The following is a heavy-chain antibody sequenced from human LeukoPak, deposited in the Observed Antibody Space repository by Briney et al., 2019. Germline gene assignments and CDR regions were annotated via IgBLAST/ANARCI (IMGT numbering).Heavy chain of an antibody. D-gene: IGHD5-12*01. Sequence: SETLSLTCAVSGYSINSGYCWGWIRPPPGKGLEWIGGIDHSGNTHYNPSLKNRVTISVDTSKNDFSLKLSSVTAADTAVYYCAKGIVATRDAFDIWGQGTMVTVSS. J-gene: IGHJ3*02. V-gene: IGHV4-38-2*01. CDR1: GYSINSGYC. CDR3: AKGIVATRDAFDI. CDR2: IDHSGNT.